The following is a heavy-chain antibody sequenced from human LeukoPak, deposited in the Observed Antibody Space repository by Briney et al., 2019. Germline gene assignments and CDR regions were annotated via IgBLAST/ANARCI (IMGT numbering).Heavy chain of an antibody. CDR3: ARLSGGIVLMVYAPGYFDY. D-gene: IGHD2-8*01. CDR2: IYYSGST. J-gene: IGHJ4*02. CDR1: GGSISSYY. V-gene: IGHV4-59*01. Sequence: PSETLSLTCTVPGGSISSYYWSWIRQPPGKGLEWIGYIYYSGSTNYNPSLKSRVTISVDTSKNQFSLKLSSVTAADTAVYYCARLSGGIVLMVYAPGYFDYWGQGTLVTVSS.